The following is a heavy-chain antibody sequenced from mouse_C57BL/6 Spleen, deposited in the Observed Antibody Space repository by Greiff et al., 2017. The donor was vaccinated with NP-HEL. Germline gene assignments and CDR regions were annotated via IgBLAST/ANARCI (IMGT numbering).Heavy chain of an antibody. J-gene: IGHJ2*01. V-gene: IGHV1-54*01. Sequence: VKLQQSGAELVRPGTSVKVSCKASGYAFTNYLIEWVKQRPGQGLEWIGVINPGSGGTNYNEKFKGKATLTADKSSSTAYMQLSSLTSEDSAVYFCARELTGTVRFDYWGQGTTLTVSS. CDR3: ARELTGTVRFDY. CDR1: GYAFTNYL. D-gene: IGHD4-1*01. CDR2: INPGSGGT.